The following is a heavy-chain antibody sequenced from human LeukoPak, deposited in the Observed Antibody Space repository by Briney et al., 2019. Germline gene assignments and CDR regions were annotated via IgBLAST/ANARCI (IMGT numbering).Heavy chain of an antibody. CDR3: ATSPFDY. J-gene: IGHJ4*02. Sequence: SETLSLTCTVSGGSISSYYWSWIRQPSGKGLEWIGYIYYSGSTNYNPSLKSRVTISVDTSKNQFSLKLSSVTAADTAVYYCATSPFDYWGQGTLVTVSS. CDR1: GGSISSYY. V-gene: IGHV4-59*08. CDR2: IYYSGST.